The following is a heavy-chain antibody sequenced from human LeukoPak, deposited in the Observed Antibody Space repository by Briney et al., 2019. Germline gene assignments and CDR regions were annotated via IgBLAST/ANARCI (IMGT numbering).Heavy chain of an antibody. V-gene: IGHV4-34*01. D-gene: IGHD5-12*01. CDR1: GESFSGYY. J-gene: IGHJ4*02. CDR3: ARGQEIVATSFDY. CDR2: INHSGST. Sequence: SETLSLTCAVYGESFSGYYWSWIRQPPGKGLEWIGEINHSGSTNYNPSLKSRVTISVDTSKNQFSLKLSSVTAADAAVYYCARGQEIVATSFDYWGQGTLVTVSS.